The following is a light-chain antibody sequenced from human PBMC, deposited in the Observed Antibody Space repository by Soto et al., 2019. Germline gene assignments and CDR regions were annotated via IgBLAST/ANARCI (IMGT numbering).Light chain of an antibody. CDR3: QQHNNWPKWT. V-gene: IGKV3-15*01. J-gene: IGKJ1*01. CDR2: GAS. CDR1: QSVSKWY. Sequence: DIVLTQSPVTLSLSPGERATLSCRASQSVSKWYVAWYQVKPGQAPRLLIYGASIRATGIPARFSGSGSGTEFTLTISSLQSEDFAVYYCQQHNNWPKWTFGQGTKVDIK.